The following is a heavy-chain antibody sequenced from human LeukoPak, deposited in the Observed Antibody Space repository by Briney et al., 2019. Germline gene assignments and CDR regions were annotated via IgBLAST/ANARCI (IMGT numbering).Heavy chain of an antibody. Sequence: PGGSLRLSCAASGLTFITYSMNWGRQAPGKGLEWISYISSSSSNIDYADSVRGRFTISRDNAKNSLYLQMNSLRDEDTAVYYCARARFGYNRGPFDYWGQGILVTVSS. J-gene: IGHJ4*02. CDR3: ARARFGYNRGPFDY. D-gene: IGHD5-24*01. V-gene: IGHV3-48*02. CDR2: ISSSSSNI. CDR1: GLTFITYS.